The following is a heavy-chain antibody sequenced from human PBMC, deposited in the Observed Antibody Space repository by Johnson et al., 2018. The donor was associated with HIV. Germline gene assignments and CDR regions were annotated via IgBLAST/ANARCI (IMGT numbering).Heavy chain of an antibody. Sequence: QVQLVESGGGVVQPGGSLRLSCAGSGFTFSSYGMHWVRQAPGKGLEWVSFIRYDGSDKHYADSVKGRFTISRDNAKNSLYLQMNGLRPGDTAVYYCGKDEGETLASAGRDAFDFWGQWTAVTV. V-gene: IGHV3-30*02. CDR1: GFTFSSYG. D-gene: IGHD6-13*01. CDR3: GKDEGETLASAGRDAFDF. J-gene: IGHJ3*01. CDR2: IRYDGSDK.